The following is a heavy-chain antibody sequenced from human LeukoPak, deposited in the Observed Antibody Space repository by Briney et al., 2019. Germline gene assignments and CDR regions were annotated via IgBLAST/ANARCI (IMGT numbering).Heavy chain of an antibody. D-gene: IGHD4-17*01. CDR1: GGSFSGYY. V-gene: IGHV4-34*01. Sequence: SETLSLTCAVYGGSFSGYYWSWIRQPPGKGLEWIGEINHSGSTNYNPSLKSRVTISVDTSKNQFSLKLSSVIAADTAVYYCASTIYGDYTYYFDYWGQGTLVTVSS. CDR3: ASTIYGDYTYYFDY. CDR2: INHSGST. J-gene: IGHJ4*02.